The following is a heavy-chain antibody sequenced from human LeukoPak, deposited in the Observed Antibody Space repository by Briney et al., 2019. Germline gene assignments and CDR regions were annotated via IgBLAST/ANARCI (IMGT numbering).Heavy chain of an antibody. CDR2: ISGDGGST. CDR1: GFTFDDYA. CDR3: AKEGTYYDFWSGYHPYYFDY. J-gene: IGHJ4*02. D-gene: IGHD3-3*01. Sequence: GGSLRLSCAASGFTFDDYAMHWVREAPGKGLEWASLISGDGGSTYYAVSVKGRFTISRDNSKNSLYLQMNSLRTEDTALYYCAKEGTYYDFWSGYHPYYFDYWGQGTLVTVSP. V-gene: IGHV3-43*02.